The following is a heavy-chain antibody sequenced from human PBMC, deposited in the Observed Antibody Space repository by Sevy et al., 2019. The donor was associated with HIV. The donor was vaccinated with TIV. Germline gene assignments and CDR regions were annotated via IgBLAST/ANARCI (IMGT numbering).Heavy chain of an antibody. J-gene: IGHJ5*02. Sequence: GGSLRLSCAASGFTFSDYYMSWIRQAPGKGLEWVSRIKSDGSSTSYADSVKGRFTIPRDNAKNTLYLQMNSLRAEDTAVYYCARDRSGSYHVSDNWFDPWGQGTLVTVSS. CDR3: ARDRSGSYHVSDNWFDP. V-gene: IGHV3-74*01. CDR2: IKSDGSST. D-gene: IGHD1-26*01. CDR1: GFTFSDYY.